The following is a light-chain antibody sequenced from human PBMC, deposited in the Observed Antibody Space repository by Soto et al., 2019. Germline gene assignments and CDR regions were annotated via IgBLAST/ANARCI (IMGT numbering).Light chain of an antibody. Sequence: QSALTQPASVSGSPGQSITISCTGSSSDIGAYNYVSWFQQYPGKAPKLIISEVSNRPSGVSNRFSGSKSGTAASLTISGLQAGDEADYYCSSYTTSSTRVFGPGTKVTVL. CDR2: EVS. CDR1: SSDIGAYNY. V-gene: IGLV2-14*01. J-gene: IGLJ1*01. CDR3: SSYTTSSTRV.